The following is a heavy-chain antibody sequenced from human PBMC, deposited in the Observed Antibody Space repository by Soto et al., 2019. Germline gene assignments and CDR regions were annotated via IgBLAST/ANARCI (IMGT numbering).Heavy chain of an antibody. CDR3: AHRRSPYYYDSTFDP. CDR1: GFSLSTSGVG. CDR2: IYWDDDK. J-gene: IGHJ5*02. V-gene: IGHV2-5*02. D-gene: IGHD3-22*01. Sequence: QITLKESGPTLGKPTQTLTLTCTVSGFSLSTSGVGVGWIRQPPGKALEWLALIYWDDDKRYSPSLKSRLTITKDNSKNQVVLTMTNMDHVDTATYYCAHRRSPYYYDSTFDPWGQGTLVTVSS.